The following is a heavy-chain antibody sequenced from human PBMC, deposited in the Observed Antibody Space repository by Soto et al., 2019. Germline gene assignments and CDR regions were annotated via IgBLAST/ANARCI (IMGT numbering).Heavy chain of an antibody. D-gene: IGHD2-15*01. Sequence: LRLYYEASGFHFSTSGIHWVRQAPVKGLEWVAVTSSDGTYTHYADSVKGRFTISRDISKNTVYLLINSLRAEDTAVYFCAKDVIGYGSVPHEHVYECWGVGT. CDR3: AKDVIGYGSVPHEHVYEC. CDR1: GFHFSTSG. J-gene: IGHJ4*02. CDR2: TSSDGTYT. V-gene: IGHV3-30*18.